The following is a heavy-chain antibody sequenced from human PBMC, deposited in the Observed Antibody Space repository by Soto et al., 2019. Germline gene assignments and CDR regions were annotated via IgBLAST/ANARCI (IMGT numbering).Heavy chain of an antibody. CDR3: ARASGSLKPRVWFDP. CDR2: LFNSGST. J-gene: IGHJ5*02. CDR1: GGSVSSGTNY. D-gene: IGHD1-26*01. V-gene: IGHV4-61*01. Sequence: KLSETLSLTCTVSGGSVSSGTNYWSWIRQPPGKGLEWIGYLFNSGSTNYNPSLKSRVTISVDTSKNQFSLKLSSVTAADTAMYHCARASGSLKPRVWFDPWGQGTLVTVSS.